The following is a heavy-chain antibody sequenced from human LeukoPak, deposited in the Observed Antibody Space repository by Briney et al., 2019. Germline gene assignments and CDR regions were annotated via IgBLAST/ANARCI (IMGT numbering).Heavy chain of an antibody. CDR1: GGSINIINYY. D-gene: IGHD3-3*01. CDR3: ARHVLSGYLNYWYFDL. Sequence: SSETLSLTCTVSGGSINIINYYWGWIRQPPGKGLEWIGSIYYSGSTYYNPSLKSRVTISVDTSKDQFSLKLSSVTAADTAVYYCARHVLSGYLNYWYFDLWGRGTLVTVSS. J-gene: IGHJ2*01. V-gene: IGHV4-39*01. CDR2: IYYSGST.